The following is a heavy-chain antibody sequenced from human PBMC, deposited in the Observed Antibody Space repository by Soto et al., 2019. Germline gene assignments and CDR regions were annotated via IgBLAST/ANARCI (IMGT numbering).Heavy chain of an antibody. V-gene: IGHV4-39*01. D-gene: IGHD2-21*02. Sequence: SETLSLTCTVSGGSSSSTNYYWGWIRQPPGKGLEWIGAVYYTGRPYYNPSLKSRVIISVDTSKNQLSLKLSSVTAADSSVYFCARHHTAKTYYFYTDVWGKGTTVTVSS. CDR3: ARHHTAKTYYFYTDV. CDR2: VYYTGRP. J-gene: IGHJ6*03. CDR1: GGSSSSTNYY.